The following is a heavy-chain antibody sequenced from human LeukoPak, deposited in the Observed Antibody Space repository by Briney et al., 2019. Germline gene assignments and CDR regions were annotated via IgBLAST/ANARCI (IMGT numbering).Heavy chain of an antibody. CDR2: IYYSGST. V-gene: IGHV4-31*11. CDR1: GGSITSGNNY. Sequence: SETLSLTCAVSGGSITSGNNYWSWIRQHPGTGLEWIGYIYYSGSTYYNPSLKSRVTISVDTSKNQFSLKLSSVTAADTAVYYCARDQQQLANDAFDIWGQGTMVTVSS. CDR3: ARDQQQLANDAFDI. J-gene: IGHJ3*02. D-gene: IGHD6-13*01.